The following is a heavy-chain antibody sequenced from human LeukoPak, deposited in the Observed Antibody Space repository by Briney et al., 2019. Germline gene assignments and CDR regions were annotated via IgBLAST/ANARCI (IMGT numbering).Heavy chain of an antibody. CDR3: ARDNWNSNIDY. V-gene: IGHV4-39*07. J-gene: IGHJ4*02. CDR2: IYYSGRT. D-gene: IGHD1-7*01. Sequence: SETLSLTCTVSDGSISSSSYYWGWIRQPPGKGLEWIGSIYYSGRTYYNPSLKSRVTISVDTSKNQFSLKLSSVTAADTAVYYCARDNWNSNIDYWGRGTLVTVSS. CDR1: DGSISSSSYY.